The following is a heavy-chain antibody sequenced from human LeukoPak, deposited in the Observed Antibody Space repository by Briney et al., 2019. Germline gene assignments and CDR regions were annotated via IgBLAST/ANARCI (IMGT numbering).Heavy chain of an antibody. CDR1: GVSFSGYY. Sequence: SETLSLTCAVYGVSFSGYYWSWIRQPPGKGLEWIGSIYYSGSTYYNPSLKSRVTISVDTSKNQFSLKLSSVTAADTAVYYCARHPSPLGYSYGLARLYYFDYWGQGTLVTVSS. J-gene: IGHJ4*02. D-gene: IGHD5-18*01. V-gene: IGHV4-34*01. CDR2: IYYSGST. CDR3: ARHPSPLGYSYGLARLYYFDY.